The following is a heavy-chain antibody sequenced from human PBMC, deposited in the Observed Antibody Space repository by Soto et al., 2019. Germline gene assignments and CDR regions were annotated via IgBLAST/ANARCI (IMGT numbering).Heavy chain of an antibody. D-gene: IGHD3-22*01. CDR2: IYYSGST. CDR3: AGAVVVITSPFDP. J-gene: IGHJ5*02. Sequence: QVQLQESGPGLVKPSETLSLTCTVSGGSISSYYWSWIRQPPGKGLEWIGYIYYSGSTNYNPSLKSRVTISVDTSKNQFSLKLSSVTAADTAVYYCAGAVVVITSPFDPWGQGTLVTVSS. V-gene: IGHV4-59*01. CDR1: GGSISSYY.